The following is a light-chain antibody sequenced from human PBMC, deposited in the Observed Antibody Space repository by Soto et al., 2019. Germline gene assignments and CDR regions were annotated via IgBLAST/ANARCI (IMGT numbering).Light chain of an antibody. CDR3: QQYSSNPYS. Sequence: EIVMTQSPATLSLSPGERATLSCRASQSVSSYLAWYQQKPGQAPRLLIYDASNTATGIPARFSGRGSGTEFSLTISSLQPEDFATYFCQQYSSNPYSFGQGTKVDIK. CDR1: QSVSSY. J-gene: IGKJ2*03. V-gene: IGKV3D-15*01. CDR2: DAS.